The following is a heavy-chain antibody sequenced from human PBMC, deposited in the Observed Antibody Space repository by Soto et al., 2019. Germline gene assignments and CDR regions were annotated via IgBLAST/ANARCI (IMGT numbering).Heavy chain of an antibody. J-gene: IGHJ6*02. CDR1: GGSISSSNW. CDR3: ARVKLLVWAGESYYYYGMDV. CDR2: IYHSGST. Sequence: SETLSLTCAVSGGSISSSNWWSWVRQPPGKGLEWIGEIYHSGSTNYNPSLKSRVTISVDKSKNQFSLKLSSVTTADTAVYYCARVKLLVWAGESYYYYGMDVWGQGTTVTVSS. D-gene: IGHD3-16*01. V-gene: IGHV4-4*02.